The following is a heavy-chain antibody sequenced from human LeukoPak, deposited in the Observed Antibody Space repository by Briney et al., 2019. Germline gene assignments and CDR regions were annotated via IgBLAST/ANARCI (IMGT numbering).Heavy chain of an antibody. CDR1: GFTFSDYY. CDR2: ISSSGSTT. CDR3: AKTRKWIDY. J-gene: IGHJ4*02. Sequence: KPGGSLRLSCAASGFTFSDYYMGWIRQAPGKGLEWVSYISSSGSTTYYADSVKGRFTISRDNAKNSLYLQLSSLKADDTAVYYCAKTRKWIDYWGQGTLVTVSS. D-gene: IGHD2-8*01. V-gene: IGHV3-11*01.